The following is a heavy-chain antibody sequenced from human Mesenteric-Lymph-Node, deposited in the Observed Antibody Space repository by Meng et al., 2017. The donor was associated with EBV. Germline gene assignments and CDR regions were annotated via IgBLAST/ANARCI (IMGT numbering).Heavy chain of an antibody. CDR2: ISDSGST. V-gene: IGHV4-34*01. CDR3: ARNRDVYCGGGSCSDFDY. J-gene: IGHJ4*02. D-gene: IGHD2-15*01. CDR1: GGSFGVYS. Sequence: VKLPQWRAGLLKPSGTSALPWGVVGGSFGVYSRSWIRQSPGKGLEWGGEISDSGSTTYNPSLKSRVTISGDRSDNHFSLRLSSVTAADTAVYYCARNRDVYCGGGSCSDFDYWGQGTLVTVSS.